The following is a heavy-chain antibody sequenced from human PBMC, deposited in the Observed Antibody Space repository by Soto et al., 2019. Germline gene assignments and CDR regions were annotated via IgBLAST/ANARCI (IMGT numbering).Heavy chain of an antibody. V-gene: IGHV3-33*01. D-gene: IGHD3-16*02. CDR3: ASYDYVWGSYRYNDAFDS. J-gene: IGHJ3*02. Sequence: QVQLVESGGGVVQPGRSLRLSCAASGFTFSSYGMHWVRQAPGKGLEWVAVICDDGSNKYYADSVKGRFTISRDNSKNTLYLQMNSLRAEDTAVYYCASYDYVWGSYRYNDAFDSWGQGTMVTVSS. CDR1: GFTFSSYG. CDR2: ICDDGSNK.